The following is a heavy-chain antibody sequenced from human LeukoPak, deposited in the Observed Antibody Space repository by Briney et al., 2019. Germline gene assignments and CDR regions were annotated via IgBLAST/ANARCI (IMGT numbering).Heavy chain of an antibody. D-gene: IGHD4-11*01. CDR3: AREGAVTETFDY. V-gene: IGHV4-4*07. J-gene: IGHJ4*02. Sequence: SETLSLTCTVSGGSISSYYWSWIRQPAGKGLEWIGRIYTSGSTNYNPSLKSRVTISVDTSKNQFSLKLSSVTAADTAVYYCAREGAVTETFDYWGQGTLVTVSS. CDR2: IYTSGST. CDR1: GGSISSYY.